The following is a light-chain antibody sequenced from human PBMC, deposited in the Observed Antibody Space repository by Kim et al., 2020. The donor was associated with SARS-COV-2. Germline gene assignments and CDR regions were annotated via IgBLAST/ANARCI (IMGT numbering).Light chain of an antibody. V-gene: IGKV1-27*01. Sequence: SVGDRVTITCRASQGISNYLAWYQQKPGKVPKLLFYAASTLQSGVPSRFSGSGSVTDFTLTISSLQPEDVATYYCQKYNSAPPLTFGGGTKVDIK. CDR2: AAS. CDR3: QKYNSAPPLT. CDR1: QGISNY. J-gene: IGKJ4*01.